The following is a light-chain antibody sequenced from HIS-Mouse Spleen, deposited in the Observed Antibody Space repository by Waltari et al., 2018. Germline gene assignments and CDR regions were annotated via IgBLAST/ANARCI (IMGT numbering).Light chain of an antibody. CDR2: EVS. J-gene: IGLJ2*01. CDR3: SSYTSRSTLGV. CDR1: SSDVGGYNY. V-gene: IGLV2-14*01. Sequence: LTQPASVSGSPGQSITISCTGTSSDVGGYNYVSWYQQHPGKAPKLMIYEVSNRPSGVSNRFSGSKSGNTASLTISGLQAEDEADYYCSSYTSRSTLGVFGGGTKLTVL.